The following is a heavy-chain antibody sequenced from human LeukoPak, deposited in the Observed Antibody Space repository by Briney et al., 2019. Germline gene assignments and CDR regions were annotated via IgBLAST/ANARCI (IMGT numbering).Heavy chain of an antibody. D-gene: IGHD5-18*01. Sequence: PGGSLRLSCGASGSTFDDYAMHWVRQAPGKGLEWVSLISGDGGSTYYADSVKGRFTISRDNSKNSLYLQMNSLRTEDTALYYCAKGGYSYGIEVDYWGQGTLVTVSS. J-gene: IGHJ4*02. V-gene: IGHV3-43*02. CDR1: GSTFDDYA. CDR2: ISGDGGST. CDR3: AKGGYSYGIEVDY.